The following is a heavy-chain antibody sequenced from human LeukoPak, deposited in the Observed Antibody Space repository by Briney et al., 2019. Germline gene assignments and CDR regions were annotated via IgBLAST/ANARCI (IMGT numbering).Heavy chain of an antibody. D-gene: IGHD3-10*01. CDR3: ARDLPPQFALYYYYYGMDV. J-gene: IGHJ6*02. V-gene: IGHV4-59*01. CDR1: GGSINSYY. Sequence: SETLSLTCTVSGGSINSYYWSWIRQPPGKGLEWVGSIYYSGSTHYNPSLKSRVTISVDTSKNQFSLKLSSVTAADTAVYYCARDLPPQFALYYYYYGMDVWGQGTTVTVSS. CDR2: IYYSGST.